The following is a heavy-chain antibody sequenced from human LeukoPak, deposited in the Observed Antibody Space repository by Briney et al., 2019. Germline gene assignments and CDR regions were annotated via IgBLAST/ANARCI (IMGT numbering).Heavy chain of an antibody. V-gene: IGHV3-73*01. D-gene: IGHD3-10*01. CDR2: IRSKANSYAT. J-gene: IGHJ4*02. CDR3: TRRYVGYYGSGSYGFDY. CDR1: GFTFSGSA. Sequence: GGSLRLSCAASGFTFSGSAMHWVRQASGKGLEWVGRIRSKANSYATAYAASVKGRFTISRDDSKNTAYLQMNSLKTEDTAVYYCTRRYVGYYGSGSYGFDYWGQGTLVTVSS.